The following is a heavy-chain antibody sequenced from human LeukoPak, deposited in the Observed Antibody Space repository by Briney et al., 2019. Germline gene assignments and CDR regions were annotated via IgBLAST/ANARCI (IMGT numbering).Heavy chain of an antibody. J-gene: IGHJ4*02. Sequence: PGGSLRLSCAASGFTFSSYAMSWFRQAPGKGLKWVSAISGSGGSTYYANSVKGRFTISRDDSKNTLYLHMNSLRPEDTAVYYCAKDRIILPAAMSFDSWGQGTLVTVSS. CDR3: AKDRIILPAAMSFDS. CDR2: ISGSGGST. D-gene: IGHD2-2*01. V-gene: IGHV3-23*01. CDR1: GFTFSSYA.